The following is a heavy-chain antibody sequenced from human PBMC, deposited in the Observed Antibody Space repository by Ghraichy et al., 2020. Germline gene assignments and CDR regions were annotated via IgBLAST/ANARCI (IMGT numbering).Heavy chain of an antibody. CDR2: ISSSSSTI. Sequence: VGSLRLSCAASGFTFSSYSMNWVRQAPGKGLEWVSYISSSSSTIYYADSVKGRFTISRDNAKNSLYLQMNSLRDEDTAVYYCARGDNDFWSGYIVDYWGQGTLVTVSS. V-gene: IGHV3-48*02. CDR1: GFTFSSYS. CDR3: ARGDNDFWSGYIVDY. D-gene: IGHD3-3*01. J-gene: IGHJ4*02.